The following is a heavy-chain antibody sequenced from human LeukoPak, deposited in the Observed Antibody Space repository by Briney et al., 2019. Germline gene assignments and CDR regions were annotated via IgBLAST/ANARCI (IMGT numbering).Heavy chain of an antibody. CDR1: GGSISSYY. J-gene: IGHJ4*02. D-gene: IGHD1-26*01. Sequence: SETLSLTCTVSGGSISSYYWSWIRQPPGKGLEGIGYIYYNESPNYSPSLKSRVTISLDTSKNQFSLTLTSVSAADTAVYYCARSGSYYVPTFDYWGQGTLVTVSS. CDR2: IYYNESP. V-gene: IGHV4-59*01. CDR3: ARSGSYYVPTFDY.